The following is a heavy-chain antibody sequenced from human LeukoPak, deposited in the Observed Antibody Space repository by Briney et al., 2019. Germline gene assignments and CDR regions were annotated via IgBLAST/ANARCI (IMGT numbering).Heavy chain of an antibody. CDR1: GYSFSTYW. J-gene: IGHJ5*02. CDR2: IYPGDSDT. Sequence: GESLKISRKGSGYSFSTYWIAWVRQMPGKGLEWMGIIYPGDSDTRYSPSFQGQVTISADKSISTAYLQWSSLKASDTAMYYCARFETFRRGWFDPWGQGTLVTVSS. D-gene: IGHD3-16*01. V-gene: IGHV5-51*01. CDR3: ARFETFRRGWFDP.